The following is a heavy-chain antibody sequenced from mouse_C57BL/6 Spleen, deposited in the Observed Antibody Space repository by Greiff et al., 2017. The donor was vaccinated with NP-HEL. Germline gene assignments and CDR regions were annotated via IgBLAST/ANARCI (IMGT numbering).Heavy chain of an antibody. CDR3: ARRWLRGYFDV. D-gene: IGHD2-2*01. V-gene: IGHV1-55*01. CDR2: IYPGSVST. CDR1: GYTFPSYW. Sequence: FHLQKPGPELVRPGASVKLSCKASGYTFPSYWITGVRQRPGQGLEWIGDIYPGSVSTTYNEKFKSKAPLTVDTSSSTAYMQLSSLTSEDSAVYYCARRWLRGYFDVWGTGTTVTVSS. J-gene: IGHJ1*03.